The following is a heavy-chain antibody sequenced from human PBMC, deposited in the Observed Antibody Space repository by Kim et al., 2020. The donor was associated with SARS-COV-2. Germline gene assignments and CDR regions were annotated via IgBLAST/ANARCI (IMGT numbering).Heavy chain of an antibody. Sequence: IYTSGSTDYNPSLKSRVTISVDTSKNQCSLNLSSVTAADTAVYYCATGDYWGQGTLVTVSS. V-gene: IGHV4-39*01. CDR3: ATGDY. J-gene: IGHJ4*02. CDR2: IYTSGST.